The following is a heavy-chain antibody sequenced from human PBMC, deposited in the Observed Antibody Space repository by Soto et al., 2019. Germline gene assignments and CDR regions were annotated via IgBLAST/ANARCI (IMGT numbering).Heavy chain of an antibody. CDR2: IHTYNGHT. J-gene: IGHJ4*02. D-gene: IGHD6-13*01. V-gene: IGHV1-18*01. Sequence: QVQLVQSGAEVKKPGASVKVYCKASGYIFTDYGISWVRQVPGQGLEWMGWIHTYNGHTNYAQKVQGRVTMTTDTSTSTAYMELRSLRPDDTAVYYCARDAQYSSRWHPIDFWGQGTLVTVSS. CDR3: ARDAQYSSRWHPIDF. CDR1: GYIFTDYG.